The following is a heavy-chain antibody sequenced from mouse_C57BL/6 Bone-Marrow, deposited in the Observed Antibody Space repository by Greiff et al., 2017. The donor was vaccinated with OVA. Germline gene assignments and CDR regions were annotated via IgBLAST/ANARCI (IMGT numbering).Heavy chain of an antibody. CDR1: GFTFSDYG. CDR3: ASNYVGFAN. D-gene: IGHD2-1*01. Sequence: EVHLVESGGGLVKPGGSLKLSCAASGFTFSDYGMHWVRQAPEKGLEWVAYISSGSSTIYYADTVKGRFTISRDNAKNTLFLQMTRLRSEDTAMYYCASNYVGFANWGQGTLVTVSA. CDR2: ISSGSSTI. J-gene: IGHJ3*01. V-gene: IGHV5-17*01.